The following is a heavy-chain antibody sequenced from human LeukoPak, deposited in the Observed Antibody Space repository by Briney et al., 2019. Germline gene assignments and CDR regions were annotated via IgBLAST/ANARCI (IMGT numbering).Heavy chain of an antibody. CDR2: IYYSGSI. CDR3: ARGLYSTSRGYYYYYMDV. J-gene: IGHJ6*03. Sequence: KPSETLSLTCTVSGGSISGYYWSWIRQPPGKGLEWIGYIYYSGSINYNPSLKSRVTISVATSKNQFSLKLSSVTAADTAVYYCARGLYSTSRGYYYYYMDVWGKGTTVTVSS. V-gene: IGHV4-59*01. D-gene: IGHD6-6*01. CDR1: GGSISGYY.